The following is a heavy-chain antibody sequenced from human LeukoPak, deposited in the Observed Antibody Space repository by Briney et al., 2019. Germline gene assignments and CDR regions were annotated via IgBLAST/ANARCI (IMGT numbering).Heavy chain of an antibody. Sequence: GGSLRLSCAASGFTFDDYGMSWVRQAPGKGLEWVSGINWNGSRTGYADSVKGRFTISRDNAKNSLYLQMNSLRAEDTALYYCARAKHAIRYFDYMDVWGKGTTVTVSS. J-gene: IGHJ6*03. CDR3: ARAKHAIRYFDYMDV. V-gene: IGHV3-20*04. D-gene: IGHD3-9*01. CDR2: INWNGSRT. CDR1: GFTFDDYG.